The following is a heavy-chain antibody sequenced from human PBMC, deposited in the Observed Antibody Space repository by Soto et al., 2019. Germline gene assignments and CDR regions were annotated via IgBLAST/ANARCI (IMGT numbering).Heavy chain of an antibody. CDR3: ARDYYGSGSPPLGY. V-gene: IGHV4-59*01. Sequence: SETLSLTCPVSGGSISSYYWTWIRQPPGKGLEWIGYISYSGSTNYNPSLKSRVTISVDTSKNQFSLKLSSVTAADTAVYYCARDYYGSGSPPLGYWGQGTLVTVSS. D-gene: IGHD3-10*01. J-gene: IGHJ4*02. CDR2: ISYSGST. CDR1: GGSISSYY.